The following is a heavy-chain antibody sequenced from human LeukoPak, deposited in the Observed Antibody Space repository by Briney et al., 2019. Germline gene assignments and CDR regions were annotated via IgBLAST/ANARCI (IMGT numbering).Heavy chain of an antibody. CDR1: GYTFTSYG. CDR3: ARDLGRYYDSSGNNWFDP. D-gene: IGHD3-22*01. Sequence: ASVKVSCKASGYTFTSYGISWVRQAPGQGLEWMGWISAYNGNTNYAQKLQGRVTMTTDTSTSTAYMELRSLRSDDTAVYYCARDLGRYYDSSGNNWFDPWGQGTLVTVSS. V-gene: IGHV1-18*01. CDR2: ISAYNGNT. J-gene: IGHJ5*02.